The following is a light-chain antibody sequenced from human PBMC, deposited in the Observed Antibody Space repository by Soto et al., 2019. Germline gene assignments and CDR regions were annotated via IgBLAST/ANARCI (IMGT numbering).Light chain of an antibody. CDR3: SSYAGSNKV. V-gene: IGLV3-21*02. J-gene: IGLJ3*02. Sequence: SYELTQPPSVSVAPGQTARITCEGNNIGSKSVHWYLQKPGQAPVVVVYADRDRPSGIPVRFSGSNSGNTATLTISRVEAGDEADYYCSSYAGSNKVFGGGTKLTVL. CDR2: ADR. CDR1: NIGSKS.